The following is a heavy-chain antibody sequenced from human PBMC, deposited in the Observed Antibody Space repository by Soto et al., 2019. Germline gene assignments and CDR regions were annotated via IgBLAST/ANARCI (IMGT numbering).Heavy chain of an antibody. J-gene: IGHJ5*02. CDR1: GFMFSTFV. Sequence: GGSLILSCPSSGFMFSTFVMSWVRQAPGKGLEWVSVISGSGDSTYYADSVKGRFTISRDNSENTLHLQMNSLRAEDTAVYYCARNGDSSDYRGWFDPWGQGTLVTVS. D-gene: IGHD3-22*01. CDR2: ISGSGDST. V-gene: IGHV3-23*01. CDR3: ARNGDSSDYRGWFDP.